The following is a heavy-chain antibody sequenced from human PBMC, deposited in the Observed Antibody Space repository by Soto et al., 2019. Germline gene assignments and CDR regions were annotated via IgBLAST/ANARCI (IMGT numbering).Heavy chain of an antibody. V-gene: IGHV3-33*01. CDR1: GFTFSSYG. CDR3: ARELGAGTWGGYYGMDV. D-gene: IGHD3-16*01. J-gene: IGHJ6*02. Sequence: PGGSLRLSCAASGFTFSSYGMHWVRQAPGKGLEWLAVIWYDGSNKYYADSVKGRFTISRENSKNTLYLQMNSLRAEDTAVYYCARELGAGTWGGYYGMDVWGQGTTVNVSS. CDR2: IWYDGSNK.